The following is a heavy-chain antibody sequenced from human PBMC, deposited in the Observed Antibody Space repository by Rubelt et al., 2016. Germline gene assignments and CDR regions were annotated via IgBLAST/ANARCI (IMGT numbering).Heavy chain of an antibody. J-gene: IGHJ4*02. Sequence: QITLKESGPTLVKPTQTLTLTCTFSGFSLSTSGVGVGWIRQPPGKALEWLALIYWNDDKRYSPSLKSRLTINKDTAKNQVVLKMTNMDPVDTATYYCAHTRLKRITMVRGVNHFDYWGQGTLVTVSS. V-gene: IGHV2-5*01. CDR2: IYWNDDK. D-gene: IGHD3-10*01. CDR1: GFSLSTSGVG. CDR3: AHTRLKRITMVRGVNHFDY.